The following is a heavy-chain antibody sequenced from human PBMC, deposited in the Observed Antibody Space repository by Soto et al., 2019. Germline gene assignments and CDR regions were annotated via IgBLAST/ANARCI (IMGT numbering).Heavy chain of an antibody. CDR3: ARAMDAAMASKDNWFDP. D-gene: IGHD5-18*01. V-gene: IGHV3-30-3*01. CDR2: ISYDENNK. J-gene: IGHJ5*02. Sequence: QVQLVESGGGVVKPGRSLRLSCAASGFTLRSYHMHWVRQAPGKGLEWGASISYDENNKYYTDSVKGRFTISRDNSKNTLYLQMNSLRDEDTAVYYCARAMDAAMASKDNWFDPWGQGTLVTVSS. CDR1: GFTLRSYH.